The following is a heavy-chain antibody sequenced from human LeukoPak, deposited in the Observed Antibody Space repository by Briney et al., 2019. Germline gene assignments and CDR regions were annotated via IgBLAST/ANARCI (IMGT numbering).Heavy chain of an antibody. V-gene: IGHV3-30*02. Sequence: GGSLRLSCAASGFTFSTYGMHWVRQAPGKGLEWVAFIRYDGSNKYYADSVKGRFTISRDNSKNTLYLQMNSLRAEDTAVYYCAKGGSGSYSAFDYWGQGTLVTVSS. J-gene: IGHJ4*02. CDR1: GFTFSTYG. CDR3: AKGGSGSYSAFDY. CDR2: IRYDGSNK. D-gene: IGHD1-26*01.